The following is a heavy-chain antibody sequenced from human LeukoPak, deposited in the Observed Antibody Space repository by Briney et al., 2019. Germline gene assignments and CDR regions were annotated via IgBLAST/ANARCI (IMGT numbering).Heavy chain of an antibody. CDR2: IWYDGKHQ. V-gene: IGHV3-33*06. Sequence: GGSLRLSCAASGFTFSNYGMHWVRQAPGRGLECVAVIWYDGKHQYYADSVKGRFNISRDNPKNMLYLQMNSLRVEDTAVDYCAKGPTQVLRFLRDGKTYYMDVWGKGTSVLVSS. CDR1: GFTFSNYG. CDR3: AKGPTQVLRFLRDGKTYYMDV. D-gene: IGHD3-3*01. J-gene: IGHJ6*03.